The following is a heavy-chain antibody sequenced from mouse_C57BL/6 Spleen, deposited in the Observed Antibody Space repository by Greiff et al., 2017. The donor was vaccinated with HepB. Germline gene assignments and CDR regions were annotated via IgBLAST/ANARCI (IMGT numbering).Heavy chain of an antibody. CDR3: ARRTYGRVLPYWYFDV. Sequence: VQLQQSGPELVKPGASVKIPCKASGYTFTDYNMDWVKQSHGKSLEWIGDINPNNGGTIYNQKFKGKATLTVDKSSSTAYMELRSLTSEDTAVYYCARRTYGRVLPYWYFDVWGTGTTVTVSS. V-gene: IGHV1-18*01. J-gene: IGHJ1*03. CDR2: INPNNGGT. D-gene: IGHD1-1*01. CDR1: GYTFTDYN.